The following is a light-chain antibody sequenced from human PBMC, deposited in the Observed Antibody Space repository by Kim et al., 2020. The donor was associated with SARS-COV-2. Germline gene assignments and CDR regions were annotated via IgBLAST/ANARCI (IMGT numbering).Light chain of an antibody. CDR3: TVWNGSTWV. CDR1: SGINVGPLN. V-gene: IGLV5-45*02. Sequence: LTCTLPSGINVGPLNLYRYQQKPGSPPQYLVRYKSDSDKQQGSGVPSRFSGSKDASANAGILFISGLQSDDEADYYCTVWNGSTWVFGGGTQLTVL. J-gene: IGLJ2*01. CDR2: YKSDSDK.